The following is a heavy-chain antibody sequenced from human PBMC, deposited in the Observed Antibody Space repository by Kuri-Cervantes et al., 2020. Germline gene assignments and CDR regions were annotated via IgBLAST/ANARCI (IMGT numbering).Heavy chain of an antibody. CDR2: ISGGGGST. CDR1: EFTFGNYV. Sequence: GGSLRLSCAASEFTFGNYVMSWVRQAPGRGLEWVSGISGGGGSTYHADSVKGRFTISRDNSKNTMYLHMNSLRAEDTAVYYCAKQGRVGPFHYYSYMDVWGKGTSVTVSS. J-gene: IGHJ6*03. V-gene: IGHV3-23*01. CDR3: AKQGRVGPFHYYSYMDV. D-gene: IGHD3/OR15-3a*01.